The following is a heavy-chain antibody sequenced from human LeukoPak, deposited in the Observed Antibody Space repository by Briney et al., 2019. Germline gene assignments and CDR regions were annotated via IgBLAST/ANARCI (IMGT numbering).Heavy chain of an antibody. V-gene: IGHV3-48*04. Sequence: PGGSLRLSCAASGFTFSSYSMNWVRQAPGKGLEWVSYISSSSSNIYYADSVKGRFTISRDNAKNSLYLQMNSVIAEHTTVYYCARGVGATFHDAFDIWGQGTMVTVSS. CDR3: ARGVGATFHDAFDI. CDR2: ISSSSSNI. J-gene: IGHJ3*02. CDR1: GFTFSSYS. D-gene: IGHD1-26*01.